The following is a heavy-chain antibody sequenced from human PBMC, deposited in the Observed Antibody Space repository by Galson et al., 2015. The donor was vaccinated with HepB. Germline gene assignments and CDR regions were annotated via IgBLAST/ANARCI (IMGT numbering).Heavy chain of an antibody. J-gene: IGHJ4*02. CDR1: GGTFSSYA. Sequence: SVKVSCKASGGTFSSYAISWVRQAPGQGLEWMGGIIPIFGTANYAQKFQGRVTITADKSTSTAYMELSSLRSEDTAVYYCARVSPPVIYYDSSGGFDYWGQGTLVTVSS. CDR3: ARVSPPVIYYDSSGGFDY. V-gene: IGHV1-69*06. CDR2: IIPIFGTA. D-gene: IGHD3-22*01.